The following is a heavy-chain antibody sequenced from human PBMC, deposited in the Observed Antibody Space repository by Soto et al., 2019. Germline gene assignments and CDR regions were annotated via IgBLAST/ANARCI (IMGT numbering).Heavy chain of an antibody. V-gene: IGHV3-23*01. CDR1: GFTFSSCA. Sequence: PGGSLRLSCAASGFTFSSCATSWVRQAPGKGLEWVSAINGNGDSTWYADSVKGRFTISRDNSKNTLHLQMNSLRAEDTAVYYCAKGSSSSWTYYYDSSGSGDYWGKGT. D-gene: IGHD3-22*01. CDR2: INGNGDST. J-gene: IGHJ4*02. CDR3: AKGSSSSWTYYYDSSGSGDY.